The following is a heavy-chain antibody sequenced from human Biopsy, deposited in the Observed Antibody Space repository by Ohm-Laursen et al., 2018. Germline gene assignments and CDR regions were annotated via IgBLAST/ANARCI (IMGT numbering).Heavy chain of an antibody. CDR1: EFTVYNNY. J-gene: IGHJ4*02. CDR2: INQDGSEK. CDR3: ASAHQYCSATTCNGGSDF. V-gene: IGHV3-7*01. Sequence: GSLRLSCSASEFTVYNNYMTWVRQAPGKGLEWVANINQDGSEKYYVDSVKGRFTISRDNAKDSLDLQMSSLRVEDTALYYCASAHQYCSATTCNGGSDFWGQGTLVTVSS. D-gene: IGHD2-15*01.